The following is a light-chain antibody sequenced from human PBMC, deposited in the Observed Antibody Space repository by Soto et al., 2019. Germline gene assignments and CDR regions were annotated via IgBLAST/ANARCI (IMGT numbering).Light chain of an antibody. V-gene: IGKV3-15*01. CDR1: QSVNSN. CDR3: QQYNNWPPYT. Sequence: EIVMTQSPATLSVSPGERATLSYRASQSVNSNLAWYQQKPGQAPSLLIYGASTRATGVPARFSGSGSGTEFTLTISSLQSGDFAVYYCQQYNNWPPYTFGQGTKLEIK. CDR2: GAS. J-gene: IGKJ2*01.